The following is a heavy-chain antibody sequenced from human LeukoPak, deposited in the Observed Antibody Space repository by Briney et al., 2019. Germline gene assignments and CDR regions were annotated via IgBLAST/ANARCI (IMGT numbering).Heavy chain of an antibody. D-gene: IGHD1-26*01. V-gene: IGHV3-21*01. Sequence: PGGSLRLSCAASGFTFSSYSMNWVRQAPGKGLEWVSSISSSSGYIYYADSVKGRFTIFRDNAKNSLYLEMDSLTDEDTAVYYCARARSYSGSYHDAFDIWGQGTVVTVSS. CDR1: GFTFSSYS. J-gene: IGHJ3*02. CDR3: ARARSYSGSYHDAFDI. CDR2: ISSSSGYI.